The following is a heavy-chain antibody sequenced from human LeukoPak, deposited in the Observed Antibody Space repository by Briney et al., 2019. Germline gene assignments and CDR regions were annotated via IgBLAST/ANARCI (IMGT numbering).Heavy chain of an antibody. J-gene: IGHJ4*02. CDR1: GFTFSSYA. CDR3: TSDYESSGALDY. D-gene: IGHD3-22*01. Sequence: PGGSLRLSCAASGFTFSSYAMHWVRQAPGKGLEWVAVISYDGSNKYYADSVKGRFTISRDNSKNTLYLQMNSLRAEDTAVYYCTSDYESSGALDYWGQGTLVTVSS. V-gene: IGHV3-30*04. CDR2: ISYDGSNK.